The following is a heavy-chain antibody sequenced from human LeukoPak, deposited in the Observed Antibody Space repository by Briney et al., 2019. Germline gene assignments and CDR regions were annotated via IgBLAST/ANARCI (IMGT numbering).Heavy chain of an antibody. D-gene: IGHD3-3*01. J-gene: IGHJ6*03. Sequence: ASVKVSCKASGGTFSSYAISWVRQAPGQGLEWMGGIIPIFGTANYAQKFQGRVTITADKSTSTAYMELSSLRSEDTAVYYCARNTIFGVVAGLGAPYYYYYYMDVWGKGTTVTVSS. CDR1: GGTFSSYA. V-gene: IGHV1-69*06. CDR2: IIPIFGTA. CDR3: ARNTIFGVVAGLGAPYYYYYYMDV.